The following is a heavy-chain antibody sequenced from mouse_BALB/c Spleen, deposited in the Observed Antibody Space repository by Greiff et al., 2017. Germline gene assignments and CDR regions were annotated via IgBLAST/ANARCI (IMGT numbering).Heavy chain of an antibody. V-gene: IGHV3-1*02. J-gene: IGHJ2*01. CDR3: ARGNYGNYVYYFDY. Sequence: EVLLVESGPDLVKPSQSLSLTCTVTGYSITSGYSWYWLRQCPGNKLEWMGYIHYSGSTNYNPTLKSRISITRDTSKNQFFLQLKSVTTEDTATYYCARGNYGNYVYYFDYWGQGTTLTVSS. CDR2: IHYSGST. CDR1: GYSITSGYS. D-gene: IGHD2-1*01.